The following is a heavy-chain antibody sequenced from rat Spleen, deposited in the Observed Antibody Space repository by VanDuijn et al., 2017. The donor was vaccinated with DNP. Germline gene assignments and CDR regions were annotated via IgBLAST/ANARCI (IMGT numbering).Heavy chain of an antibody. CDR3: ATEVRMYTTHGDMDA. V-gene: IGHV5-27*01. D-gene: IGHD1-6*01. Sequence: EVQLVESGGGLVQPGRSLKLSCAASGFTFSNYAMAWVRQAPTKGLEWVACMSPTTRSSYYRDSVKGRFTISRDNANRTLYLQMDSRRSEDTATYYCATEVRMYTTHGDMDAWGKGTSVTVSS. CDR2: MSPTTRSS. J-gene: IGHJ4*01. CDR1: GFTFSNYA.